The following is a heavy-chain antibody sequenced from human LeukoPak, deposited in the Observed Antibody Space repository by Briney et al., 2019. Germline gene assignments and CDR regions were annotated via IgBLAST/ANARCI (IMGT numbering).Heavy chain of an antibody. J-gene: IGHJ6*03. CDR3: ARDVRGEYYYYYYMDV. Sequence: GGSLRLSCAASGFTFSSYWMSWVRQAPGKGLECVANIKQDGSEKYYVDSVKGRFTISRDNAKNSLYLQMNSLRAEDTAVYYCARDVRGEYYYYYYMDVWGKGTTVTVSS. CDR1: GFTFSSYW. CDR2: IKQDGSEK. D-gene: IGHD3-10*02. V-gene: IGHV3-7*01.